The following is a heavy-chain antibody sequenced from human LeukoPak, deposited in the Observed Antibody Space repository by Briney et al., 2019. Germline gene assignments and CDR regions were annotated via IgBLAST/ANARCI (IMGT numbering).Heavy chain of an antibody. D-gene: IGHD3-9*01. Sequence: ASLNVSCKASGYTCTGYYMHWVRQAPAQGLELMGWINPNSSGTNYAQKFQGRVTMTRDTSISTAYMELSRLRSDDTAVYYCARGSRSPYDILTGYLFDYWGQGTLVTVSS. CDR1: GYTCTGYY. CDR2: INPNSSGT. CDR3: ARGSRSPYDILTGYLFDY. V-gene: IGHV1-2*02. J-gene: IGHJ4*02.